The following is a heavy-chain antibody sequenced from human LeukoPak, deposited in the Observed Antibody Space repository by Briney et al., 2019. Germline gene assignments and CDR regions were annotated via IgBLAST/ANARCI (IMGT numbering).Heavy chain of an antibody. J-gene: IGHJ5*02. CDR3: ARARIVGATSPWFDP. CDR1: GGSVSSGSYY. D-gene: IGHD1-26*01. CDR2: IYYSGST. Sequence: SETLSLTCTVSGGSVSSGSYYWSWIRQPPGKGLEWIGYIYYSGSTNYNPSLKSRVTISVDTSKNQFSLKLSSVTAADTAVYYCARARIVGATSPWFDPWGQGTLVTVSS. V-gene: IGHV4-61*01.